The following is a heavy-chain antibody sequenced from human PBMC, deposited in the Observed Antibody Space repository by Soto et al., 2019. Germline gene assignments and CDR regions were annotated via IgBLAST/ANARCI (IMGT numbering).Heavy chain of an antibody. V-gene: IGHV1-18*01. J-gene: IGHJ3*02. CDR3: TTGFTRLAAFDI. CDR1: GYTFTNFG. Sequence: ASVKVSCKASGYTFTNFGIIWVRQAPGQGLEWMGWISAYNGNTNYAQNFQGRVTMTTDTSTSTAYMELRSLRSEDTAVYYCTTGFTRLAAFDIWGQGTMVTVSS. CDR2: ISAYNGNT. D-gene: IGHD6-6*01.